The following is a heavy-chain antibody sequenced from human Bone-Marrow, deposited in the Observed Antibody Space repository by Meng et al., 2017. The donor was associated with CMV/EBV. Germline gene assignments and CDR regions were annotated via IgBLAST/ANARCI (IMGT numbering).Heavy chain of an antibody. CDR3: ARGNSYAHIFDY. CDR2: ISSSGSTI. Sequence: GESLKISCAASGFTFSDYYMSWIRQAPGKGMEWVSYISSSGSTIYYADSVKGRFTISRDNAKNSLYLQMNSLRAEDTAVYYCARGNSYAHIFDYWGQGKLVTVSS. D-gene: IGHD5-18*01. V-gene: IGHV3-11*04. J-gene: IGHJ4*02. CDR1: GFTFSDYY.